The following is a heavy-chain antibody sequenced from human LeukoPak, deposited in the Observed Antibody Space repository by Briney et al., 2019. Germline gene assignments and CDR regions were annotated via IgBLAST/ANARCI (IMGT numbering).Heavy chain of an antibody. V-gene: IGHV1-24*01. CDR1: GYTLTELS. Sequence: ASVKVSCKVSGYTLTELSMHWVRQAPGKGREWMGGFDPEDGETIYAQKFQGRVTMTEDTSTDTAYMELSSLRSEDTAVYYCATVRGYCGGDCYYRWGQGTLVTVSS. J-gene: IGHJ4*02. CDR3: ATVRGYCGGDCYYR. CDR2: FDPEDGET. D-gene: IGHD2-21*02.